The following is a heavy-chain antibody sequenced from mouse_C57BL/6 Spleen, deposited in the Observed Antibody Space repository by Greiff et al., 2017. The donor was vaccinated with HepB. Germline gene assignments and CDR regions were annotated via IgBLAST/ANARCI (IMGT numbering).Heavy chain of an antibody. CDR3: ARMGNYYGSRRDY. CDR2: IYPGSGST. J-gene: IGHJ2*01. Sequence: LKQPGAELVKPGASVKMSCKASGYTFTSYWITWVKQRPGQGLEWIGDIYPGSGSTNYNEKFKSKATLTVDTSSSTAYMQLSSLTSEDSAVYYCARMGNYYGSRRDYWGQGTTLTVSS. D-gene: IGHD1-1*01. V-gene: IGHV1-55*01. CDR1: GYTFTSYW.